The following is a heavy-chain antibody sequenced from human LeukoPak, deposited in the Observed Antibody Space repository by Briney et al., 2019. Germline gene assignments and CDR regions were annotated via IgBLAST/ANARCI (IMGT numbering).Heavy chain of an antibody. J-gene: IGHJ6*03. CDR3: AREVLAKYYYYYMDV. Sequence: GGSLRLSCAASGFTFSSYGMHWVRQAPGKGLEWVAVISYDGSNKYYADSVKGRFTISRDNSKNTLYLQMNSLRAEDTAVYYCAREVLAKYYYYYMDVWGKGTTVTISS. CDR1: GFTFSSYG. V-gene: IGHV3-30*03. D-gene: IGHD5/OR15-5a*01. CDR2: ISYDGSNK.